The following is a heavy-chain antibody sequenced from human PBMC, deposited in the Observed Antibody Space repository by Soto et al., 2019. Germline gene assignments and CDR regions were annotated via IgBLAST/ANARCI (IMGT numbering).Heavy chain of an antibody. D-gene: IGHD3-3*01. J-gene: IGHJ5*02. Sequence: ASVKVSCKASGYTFTSYAMNWVRQAPGQGLEWMGWINTNTGNPTYAQGFTGRFVFSLDTSVSTAYLQICSLKAEDTAVYYCARERDYDVWSGLSDFYPWGQGTLVTVSS. CDR2: INTNTGNP. CDR1: GYTFTSYA. CDR3: ARERDYDVWSGLSDFYP. V-gene: IGHV7-4-1*01.